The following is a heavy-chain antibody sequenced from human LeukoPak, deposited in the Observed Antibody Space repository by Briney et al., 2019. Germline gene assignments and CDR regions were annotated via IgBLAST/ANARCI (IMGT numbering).Heavy chain of an antibody. CDR3: ARTYDSPGYYSPDYYYMDV. D-gene: IGHD3-22*01. CDR2: ICTSGST. Sequence: SEALSLTCTVSGGSISTYCWSWIRQPAGKGLEWIGHICTSGSTNYNPSLKSRVTMSVDTSNNEFSLKLNSVTAADTAVYYCARTYDSPGYYSPDYYYMDVWGKGTTVTISS. V-gene: IGHV4-4*07. CDR1: GGSISTYC. J-gene: IGHJ6*03.